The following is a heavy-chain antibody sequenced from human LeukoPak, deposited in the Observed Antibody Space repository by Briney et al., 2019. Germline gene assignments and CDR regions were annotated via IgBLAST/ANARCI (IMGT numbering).Heavy chain of an antibody. J-gene: IGHJ3*01. Sequence: PGGSLRLSCAASGFTFSSYAMTWVRQAPGKGLEWVANIKQDGSEKYYVDSVKGRFTISRDNAKNSLYLQMNSLRAEDTAVYYCSVKPASAAFDLWGQGTMVTVSS. V-gene: IGHV3-7*01. CDR3: SVKPASAAFDL. D-gene: IGHD2-2*01. CDR2: IKQDGSEK. CDR1: GFTFSSYA.